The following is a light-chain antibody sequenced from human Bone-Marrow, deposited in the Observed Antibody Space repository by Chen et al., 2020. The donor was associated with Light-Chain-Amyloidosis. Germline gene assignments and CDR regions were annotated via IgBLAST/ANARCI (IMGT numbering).Light chain of an antibody. CDR1: SSAVGGDNH. J-gene: IGLJ1*01. V-gene: IGLV2-14*01. Sequence: QSALTQPPCVCGSPGQSNTISCTRTSSAVGGDNHVSWYQQHPDKAPKLMIYEVTNRPSWVPDRFSGSKSDNTASLTISVLQTEDEADYFCSSYTITNTLVFGSGSRVTVL. CDR3: SSYTITNTLV. CDR2: EVT.